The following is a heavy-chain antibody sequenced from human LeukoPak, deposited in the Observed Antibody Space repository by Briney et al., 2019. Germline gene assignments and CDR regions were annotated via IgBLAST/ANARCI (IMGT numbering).Heavy chain of an antibody. J-gene: IGHJ3*02. CDR2: IGGSGGNI. Sequence: GGSLRLSCAASGLSFSNYAMYWVRQAPGKGLEWVSAIGGSGGNIFYTDSVKGRFTISRDNSKNTLYLQMNSLRVEDTAVYYCAKDGGIVGALDAFDIWGQGTMVTVSS. D-gene: IGHD1-26*01. V-gene: IGHV3-23*01. CDR3: AKDGGIVGALDAFDI. CDR1: GLSFSNYA.